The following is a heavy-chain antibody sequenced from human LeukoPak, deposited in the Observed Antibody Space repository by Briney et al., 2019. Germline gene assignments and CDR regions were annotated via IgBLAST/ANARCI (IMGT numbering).Heavy chain of an antibody. D-gene: IGHD3-10*01. Sequence: PSETLSLTCAVYGGSFSGYYWSWIRQPPGKGLEWIGEINHSGSTNYNPSLKSRVTISVDTSKNQFSLKLSSVTAADTAVFYCAANSADYNTLGSSYKVWDQGTLVTVSS. CDR2: INHSGST. CDR3: AANSADYNTLGSSYKV. V-gene: IGHV4-34*01. CDR1: GGSFSGYY. J-gene: IGHJ4*02.